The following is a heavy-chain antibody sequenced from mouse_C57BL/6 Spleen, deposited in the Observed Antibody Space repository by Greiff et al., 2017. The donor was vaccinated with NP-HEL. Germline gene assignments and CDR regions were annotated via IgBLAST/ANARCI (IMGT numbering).Heavy chain of an antibody. CDR2: INPNNGGT. CDR3: ARSGPYWYFDV. V-gene: IGHV1-18*01. Sequence: DVQLQESGPELVKPGASVKIPCKASGYTFTDYNMDWVKQSHGKSLEWIGDINPNNGGTIYNQKFKGKATLTVDKSSSTAYMELRSLTSEDTAVYYCARSGPYWYFDVWGTGTTVTVSS. J-gene: IGHJ1*03. CDR1: GYTFTDYN. D-gene: IGHD3-1*01.